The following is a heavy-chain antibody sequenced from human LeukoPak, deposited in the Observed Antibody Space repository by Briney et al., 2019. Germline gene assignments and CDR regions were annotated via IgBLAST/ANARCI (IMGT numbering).Heavy chain of an antibody. CDR1: GFTFSSYS. CDR2: IPFGGSNI. D-gene: IGHD3-10*01. CDR3: ARDRLWAFDV. J-gene: IGHJ3*01. Sequence: GGSLRLSCAASGFTFSSYSLNWVRQAPGKGLEWVSYIPFGGSNIHYADSVKGRFTISRDNAKNSLYLQMNSLRAEDTAVYYCARDRLWAFDVWGQGTMVTVSS. V-gene: IGHV3-48*01.